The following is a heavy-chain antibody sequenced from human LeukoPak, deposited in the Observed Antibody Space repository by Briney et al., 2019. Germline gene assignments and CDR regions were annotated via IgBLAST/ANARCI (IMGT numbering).Heavy chain of an antibody. CDR1: GGSISSNRYY. V-gene: IGHV4-39*01. CDR2: LYYSGST. CDR3: ARLPDYHYYYMNV. Sequence: PSETLSLTCTVSGGSISSNRYYWGWIRQPPGKGLEWIASLYYSGSTFYNPSLKSRVTISVDTSKNQFSLRLSSVTATDTAVYYCARLPDYHYYYMNVWGKGTTVTISS. J-gene: IGHJ6*03.